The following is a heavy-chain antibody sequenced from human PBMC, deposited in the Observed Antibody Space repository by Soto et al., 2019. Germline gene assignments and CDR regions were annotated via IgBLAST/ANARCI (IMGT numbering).Heavy chain of an antibody. J-gene: IGHJ6*04. CDR3: ASFVVVPAATIYGMDV. Sequence: GASVKVSCKASGGTFSSYAISWVRQAPGQGLEWMGGIIPIFGTANYAQKFQGRVTITADESTSTAYMELSSLRSEDTAVYYCASFVVVPAATIYGMDVWGKGTTVTVSS. CDR1: GGTFSSYA. V-gene: IGHV1-69*13. D-gene: IGHD2-2*01. CDR2: IIPIFGTA.